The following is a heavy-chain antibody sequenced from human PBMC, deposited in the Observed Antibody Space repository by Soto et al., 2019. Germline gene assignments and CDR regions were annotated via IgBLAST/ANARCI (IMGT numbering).Heavy chain of an antibody. V-gene: IGHV1-18*01. CDR1: GYTFTSYG. CDR2: ISAHNGNT. CDR3: ARGRYGDY. D-gene: IGHD1-1*01. Sequence: QVHLVQSGAEVKKPGASVKVSCKASGYTFTSYGITWVRQAPGQGLEWMGWISAHNGNTDYAQKLQGRVIVTRDTSTSTAYTELRLLRPDVTGVYYGARGRYGDYWGQGALVTVSS. J-gene: IGHJ4*02.